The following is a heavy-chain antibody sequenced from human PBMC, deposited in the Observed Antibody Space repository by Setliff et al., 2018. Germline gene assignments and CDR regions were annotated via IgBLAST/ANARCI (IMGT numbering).Heavy chain of an antibody. CDR3: AARYYYDTLPYGS. Sequence: SVKVSCKASGFSFSSSALQWVRQARGQRLEWIGWIVVGSGHTDYAQNFQERVTITRDMSTSTAYMELTSLTSEDTALYYCAARYYYDTLPYGSWGQGTRGTVSS. CDR2: IVVGSGHT. CDR1: GFSFSSSA. J-gene: IGHJ5*02. V-gene: IGHV1-58*01. D-gene: IGHD3-22*01.